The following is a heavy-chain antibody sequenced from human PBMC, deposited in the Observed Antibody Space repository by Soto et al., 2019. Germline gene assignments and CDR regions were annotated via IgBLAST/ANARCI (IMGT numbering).Heavy chain of an antibody. CDR1: GFTFSSYA. J-gene: IGHJ4*02. Sequence: PGGSLRLSCAASGFTFSSYAMHWVRQAPGKGLEWVAVISYDGSNKYYADSVKGRFTISRDNSKNTLYLQMNSLRAEDTAVYYCARDATEFGFDFWGQGTQVTVSS. V-gene: IGHV3-30-3*01. CDR3: ARDATEFGFDF. D-gene: IGHD3-16*01. CDR2: ISYDGSNK.